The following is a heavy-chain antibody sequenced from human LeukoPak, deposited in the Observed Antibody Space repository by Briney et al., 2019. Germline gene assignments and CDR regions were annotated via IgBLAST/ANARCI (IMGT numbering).Heavy chain of an antibody. D-gene: IGHD3-22*01. CDR3: ARIPYYYDSNHYYYYGMDV. CDR1: GGSINSYY. CDR2: IYYSGST. V-gene: IGHV4-59*01. Sequence: PSETLSLTCTVSGGSINSYYWSWIRQPPGKGLEWIGYIYYSGSTNYNPSLKSRVTISVDTSKNQFSLKLSSVTAADTAVYYCARIPYYYDSNHYYYYGMDVWGQGTTVTVSS. J-gene: IGHJ6*02.